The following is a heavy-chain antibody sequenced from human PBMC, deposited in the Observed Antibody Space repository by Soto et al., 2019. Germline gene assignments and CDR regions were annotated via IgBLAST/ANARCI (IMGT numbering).Heavy chain of an antibody. CDR1: GFSFNPYV. J-gene: IGHJ4*02. D-gene: IGHD2-21*01. CDR3: AKASGGVWPYYFDS. CDR2: IRSNTAIT. Sequence: EVHLLESGGGLVQPGGSLRLSCVASGFSFNPYVMACVRQATGKGLDWVSAIRSNTAITYYPDSMRGRFTITRVNSENTIFLQMNSLRVEDSAVYFCAKASGGVWPYYFDSWGPGTLVTVSS. V-gene: IGHV3-23*01.